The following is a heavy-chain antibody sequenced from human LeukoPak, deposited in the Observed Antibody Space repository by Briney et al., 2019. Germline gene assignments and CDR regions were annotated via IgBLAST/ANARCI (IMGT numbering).Heavy chain of an antibody. CDR1: GGTFSSYA. V-gene: IGHV1-69*01. D-gene: IGHD5-18*01. J-gene: IGHJ6*03. CDR2: IIPIFGTA. CDR3: ARDQGYGYYYYLDV. Sequence: SVKVSCKASGGTFSSYAISWARQAPGQGLEWMGGIIPIFGTANYAQKFQGRVTITADESTSTAYMELRSLRSEDTAVYYCARDQGYGYYYYLDVWGKGTTVTVSS.